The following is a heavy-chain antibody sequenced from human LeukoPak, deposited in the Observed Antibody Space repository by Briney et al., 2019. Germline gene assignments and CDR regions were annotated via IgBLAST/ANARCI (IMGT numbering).Heavy chain of an antibody. D-gene: IGHD4-23*01. CDR2: ITGSGGNT. Sequence: GGSLRLSCAASGFTFSKYSMSWVRQAPGQGLEWVSAITGSGGNTNYADSGKGRFTISRDNSMNTLYLQVNTLRAEDTAVYYCAKHYAGNSMGAFEIWGQGTMVTVSS. CDR3: AKHYAGNSMGAFEI. CDR1: GFTFSKYS. J-gene: IGHJ3*02. V-gene: IGHV3-23*01.